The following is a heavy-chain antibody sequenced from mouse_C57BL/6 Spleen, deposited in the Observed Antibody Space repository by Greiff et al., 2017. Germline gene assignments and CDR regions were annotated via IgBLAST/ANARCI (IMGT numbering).Heavy chain of an antibody. CDR2: INPSSGYT. J-gene: IGHJ4*01. V-gene: IGHV1-4*01. CDR3: ARSAYYSNPYAMDY. D-gene: IGHD2-5*01. Sequence: QVQLQQSGAELARPGASVKMSCKASGYTFTSYTMHWVKQRPGQGLEWIGNINPSSGYTKYNQKFKDKATLTADKSSSTAYMQLSSLTSEDSAVYYCARSAYYSNPYAMDYWGQGTSVTVSS. CDR1: GYTFTSYT.